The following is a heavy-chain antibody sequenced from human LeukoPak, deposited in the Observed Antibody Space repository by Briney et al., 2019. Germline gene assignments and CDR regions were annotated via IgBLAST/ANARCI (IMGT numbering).Heavy chain of an antibody. Sequence: ASVKVSCKASGYTFTSSGISWARQAPGQGLEWMGWISAYNGNTNYAQKFQGRVTMTTDTSTSTAYMELRSLRSDDTAVYYCARVDFWSGYHSDWGQGTLVTVSS. D-gene: IGHD3-3*01. CDR3: ARVDFWSGYHSD. CDR2: ISAYNGNT. V-gene: IGHV1-18*01. CDR1: GYTFTSSG. J-gene: IGHJ4*02.